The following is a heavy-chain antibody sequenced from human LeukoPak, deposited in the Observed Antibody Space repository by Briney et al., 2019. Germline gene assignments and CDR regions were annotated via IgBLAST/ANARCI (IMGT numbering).Heavy chain of an antibody. CDR1: GYTFTSYA. CDR3: ATSKGPEYFQH. CDR2: IIPILGIA. V-gene: IGHV1-69*04. J-gene: IGHJ1*01. Sequence: SVKVSCKASGYTFTSYAISWVRQAPGQGLEWMGRIIPILGIANYAQKFQGRVTITADKSTSTAYMELSSLRSEDTAVYYCATSKGPEYFQHWGQGTLVTVSS.